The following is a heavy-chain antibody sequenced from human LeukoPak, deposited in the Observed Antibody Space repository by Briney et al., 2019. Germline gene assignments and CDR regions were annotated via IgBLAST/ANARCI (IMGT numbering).Heavy chain of an antibody. D-gene: IGHD2-15*01. Sequence: GGSLRLSCAASGFTVSSNYMSWVRQAPGRGLGWAPVIYRGGSTYYADSMKGRFTISRDNPKNTLYLQMNSLRAEDTAVYYCARVAISCSGGSCYPSGMDVWGQGTTVTVSS. CDR1: GFTVSSNY. CDR3: ARVAISCSGGSCYPSGMDV. V-gene: IGHV3-53*01. J-gene: IGHJ6*02. CDR2: IYRGGST.